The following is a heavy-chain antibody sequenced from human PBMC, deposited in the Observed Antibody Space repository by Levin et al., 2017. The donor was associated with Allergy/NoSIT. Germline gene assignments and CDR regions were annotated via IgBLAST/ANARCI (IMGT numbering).Heavy chain of an antibody. CDR1: GFNFNTYT. J-gene: IGHJ4*02. D-gene: IGHD6-19*01. CDR3: ARLPNQDSGWYVDS. V-gene: IGHV3-48*04. Sequence: SCAASGFNFNTYTMNWVRQAPGKGLECVSYISSGSSTIYYADSVKGRFTITRDNAKNSLYLQMNSLRAEDTAVYYCARLPNQDSGWYVDSWGQGIPVTVSS. CDR2: ISSGSSTI.